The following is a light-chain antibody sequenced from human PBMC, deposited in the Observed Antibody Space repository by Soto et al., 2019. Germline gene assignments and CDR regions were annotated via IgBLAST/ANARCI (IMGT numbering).Light chain of an antibody. CDR3: QHYDHLPPLS. V-gene: IGKV1-33*01. CDR2: DAS. Sequence: DIQMTQSPSSLSASVGDRVTITCQASQDIKNYLNWYQQKPGKAPNLLIYDASNLKTGVPSRFSGSGSGTHFTFTISSLQPEDIATCDCQHYDHLPPLSFGGGTKVEIK. CDR1: QDIKNY. J-gene: IGKJ4*01.